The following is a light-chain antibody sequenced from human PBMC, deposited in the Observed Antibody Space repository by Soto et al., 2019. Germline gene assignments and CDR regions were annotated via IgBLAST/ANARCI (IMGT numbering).Light chain of an antibody. V-gene: IGKV3-20*01. CDR1: QSVSSNY. Sequence: EIVLTQSPGTLSLSPGERATLSCRASQSVSSNYLAWYQQKPGQAPRLLIFSASNRAIGAPDRFSGSGSGTDFTLTISRLEPEDFAVYYCQQYGSSPPTTFGQGTNVEIK. CDR2: SAS. CDR3: QQYGSSPPTT. J-gene: IGKJ1*01.